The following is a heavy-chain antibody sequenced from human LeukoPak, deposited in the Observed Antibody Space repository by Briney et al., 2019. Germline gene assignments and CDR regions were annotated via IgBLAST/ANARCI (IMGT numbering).Heavy chain of an antibody. CDR3: ATDFRYSGYDSPFDY. Sequence: GGSLRLSCAASGFTFSSYAMHWVRQAPGKGLEWVAVISYDGSNKYYADSAKGRFTISRDNSKNTLYLQMNSLRAEDTAVYYCATDFRYSGYDSPFDYWGQGTLVTVSS. V-gene: IGHV3-30*04. CDR1: GFTFSSYA. J-gene: IGHJ4*02. D-gene: IGHD5-12*01. CDR2: ISYDGSNK.